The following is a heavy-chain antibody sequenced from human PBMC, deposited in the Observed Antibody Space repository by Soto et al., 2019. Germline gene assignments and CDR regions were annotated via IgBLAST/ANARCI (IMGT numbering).Heavy chain of an antibody. Sequence: QLQLQESGPRLVKPSETLSLTCGVSGGSISSGSNSWAWIRQSPGKGLEWIGTIYLSASKHYNPYHEGRLAISADTPTNQVSLMLSSVTAADAAVYYYVRQPGHCDSTPCFGYYSVDVWGQGTKVIFS. V-gene: IGHV4-39*01. J-gene: IGHJ6*02. CDR2: IYLSASK. CDR1: GGSISSGSNS. D-gene: IGHD2-2*01. CDR3: VRQPGHCDSTPCFGYYSVDV.